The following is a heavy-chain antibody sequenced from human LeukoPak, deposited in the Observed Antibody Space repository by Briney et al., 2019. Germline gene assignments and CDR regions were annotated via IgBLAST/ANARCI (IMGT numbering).Heavy chain of an antibody. Sequence: SETLSLTCTVSGGSISSYYWSWIRQPPGKGLEWIGYIYYSGSTNYNPSLKSRVTISVDTSKNQFSLKLSSVTAADTAVYYCARGSAAAGTKDFQHWGQGTLVTVSS. V-gene: IGHV4-59*01. J-gene: IGHJ1*01. CDR3: ARGSAAAGTKDFQH. CDR1: GGSISSYY. CDR2: IYYSGST. D-gene: IGHD6-13*01.